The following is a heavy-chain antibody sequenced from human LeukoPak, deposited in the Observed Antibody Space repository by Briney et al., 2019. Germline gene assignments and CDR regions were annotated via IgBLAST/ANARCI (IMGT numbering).Heavy chain of an antibody. V-gene: IGHV4-59*08. D-gene: IGHD4-17*01. CDR3: ARRTVPTSLGLDAFDI. J-gene: IGHJ3*02. Sequence: SETLSLTCTVSGDSMDSYYWNWIRQPPGKGLEWIGDIYYSGGTYYNPPLKSRVSIPVDTTKNQFSLRLSSVTAADTAMYYCARRTVPTSLGLDAFDIWGQGKMVTVSS. CDR1: GDSMDSYY. CDR2: IYYSGGT.